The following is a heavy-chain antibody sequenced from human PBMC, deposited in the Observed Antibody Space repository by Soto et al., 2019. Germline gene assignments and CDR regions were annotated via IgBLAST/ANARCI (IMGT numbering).Heavy chain of an antibody. CDR3: WRFVLFSAPADYGFDV. V-gene: IGHV3-64*02. D-gene: IGHD2-2*01. J-gene: IGHJ6*02. CDR1: GFTFSNYA. CDR2: INANGGST. Sequence: GGYLRLSCAASGFTFSNYAMHWVRQVPGKGLESVSAINANGGSTYYTESVKGRFTISRDNFRNTLYLQMGSLRAEDMAVYYCWRFVLFSAPADYGFDVWGRGTTVTVSS.